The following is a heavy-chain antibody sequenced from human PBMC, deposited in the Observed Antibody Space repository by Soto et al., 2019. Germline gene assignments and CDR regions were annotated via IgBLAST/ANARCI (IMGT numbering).Heavy chain of an antibody. J-gene: IGHJ5*02. CDR3: ARDSYSWFDP. CDR1: GGSISSGGYY. V-gene: IGHV4-31*03. CDR2: IYYSGST. Sequence: SETLSLTCTVSGGSISSGGYYWSWIRQHPGKGLEWIGYIYYSGSTYYNPSLKSRVTISVDTSKNQFSLKLSSVTAADTGVYYCARDSYSWFDPWGQGTLVTVSS.